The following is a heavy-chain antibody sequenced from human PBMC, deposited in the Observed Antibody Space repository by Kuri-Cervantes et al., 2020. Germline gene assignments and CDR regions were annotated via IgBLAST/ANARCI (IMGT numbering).Heavy chain of an antibody. CDR2: ISGSGGST. Sequence: GESLKISCAASGFTFSTYSMNWVRQAPGKGLEWVSVISGSGGSTYYADSVKGRFTISRDNSKNTLYLQMNSLRAEDTAVYFCARNTVGRAYFDYWGQGTLVTVSS. V-gene: IGHV3-23*01. J-gene: IGHJ4*02. CDR1: GFTFSTYS. CDR3: ARNTVGRAYFDY. D-gene: IGHD4-23*01.